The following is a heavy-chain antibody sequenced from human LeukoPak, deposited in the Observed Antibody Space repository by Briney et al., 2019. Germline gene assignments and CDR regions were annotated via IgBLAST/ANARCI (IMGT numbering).Heavy chain of an antibody. V-gene: IGHV3-30*02. D-gene: IGHD3-22*01. CDR3: AKSSGYYYDAFDI. J-gene: IGHJ3*02. Sequence: GGSLRLSCAASGFTFSSYGMHWVRQAPGKGLEWVAFIRFDGSNKYYADSVKGRFTISRDNSKNTLYLQMNSLRAEDTAVYYCAKSSGYYYDAFDIWGQGTMVTVSS. CDR2: IRFDGSNK. CDR1: GFTFSSYG.